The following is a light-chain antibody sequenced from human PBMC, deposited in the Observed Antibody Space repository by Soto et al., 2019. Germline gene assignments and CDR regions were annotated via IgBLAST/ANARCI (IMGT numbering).Light chain of an antibody. V-gene: IGKV3-15*01. CDR3: PQYNDGRGGT. CDR1: KSVNRK. Sequence: EMELTKSPATXYVSPGKRAPNPCRDSKSVNRKLAWYQKKPGNDKXLXXXGASTRANGVQDRFSGSGSGRDLKLTISIGQSEDFGVYYCPQYNDGRGGTVGHGTKVDI. CDR2: GAS. J-gene: IGKJ1*01.